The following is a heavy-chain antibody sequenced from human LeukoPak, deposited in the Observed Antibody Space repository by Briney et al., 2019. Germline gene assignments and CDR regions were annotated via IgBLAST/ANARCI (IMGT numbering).Heavy chain of an antibody. J-gene: IGHJ4*02. Sequence: ASVKVSCKASGGTFSSYAISWVRQAPGQGLEWMGIINPSGCSTSYAQKFQGRVTMTRDRSTSTVYMELSSLRSEDTAVYYCARAMRVRKALDSSIWSRPLYYFDYWGQGTRVTVSS. V-gene: IGHV1-46*01. CDR3: ARAMRVRKALDSSIWSRPLYYFDY. CDR2: INPSGCST. D-gene: IGHD3-22*01. CDR1: GGTFSSYA.